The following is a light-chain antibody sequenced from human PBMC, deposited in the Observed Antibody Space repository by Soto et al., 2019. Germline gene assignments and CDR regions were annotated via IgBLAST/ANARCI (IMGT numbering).Light chain of an antibody. CDR3: CSYAGSGTYV. CDR2: EVS. V-gene: IGLV2-23*02. J-gene: IGLJ1*01. Sequence: QPVLTQPASVSGSPGQSITIPCTGTSSDVGTYNLVSWYQQHPGKAPKLMIYEVSKWPSGVSDRFSGSKSGNTASLTISGLQAEDEADYYCCSYAGSGTYVFGTGTKVTVL. CDR1: SSDVGTYNL.